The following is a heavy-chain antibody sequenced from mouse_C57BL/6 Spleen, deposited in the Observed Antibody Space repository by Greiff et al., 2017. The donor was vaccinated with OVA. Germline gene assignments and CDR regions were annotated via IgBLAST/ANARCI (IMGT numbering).Heavy chain of an antibody. V-gene: IGHV5-6*01. Sequence: EVQLQESGGDLVKPGGSLKLSCAASGFTFSSYGMSWVRQTPDKRLEWVATISSGGSYTYYPDSVKGRFTISRDNAKNTLYLQMSSLKSEDTAMYYCARHGNYYFDYWGKGTTLTVSS. CDR2: ISSGGSYT. J-gene: IGHJ2*01. CDR1: GFTFSSYG. CDR3: ARHGNYYFDY. D-gene: IGHD2-1*01.